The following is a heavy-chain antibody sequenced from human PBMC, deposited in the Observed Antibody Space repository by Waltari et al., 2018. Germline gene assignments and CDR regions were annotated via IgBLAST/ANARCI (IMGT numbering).Heavy chain of an antibody. Sequence: QVQLQQWGAGLLKPSETLSLTCAVYGGSFSGYYWSWIRQPPGKGLEWIGEINHSGSTNYNPSLKSRVTISVDTSKNQFSLKLSSVTAADTAVYYCARAAAGYDYIWGSYRNDYWGQGTLVTVSS. CDR3: ARAAAGYDYIWGSYRNDY. D-gene: IGHD3-16*02. CDR2: INHSGST. J-gene: IGHJ4*02. V-gene: IGHV4-34*01. CDR1: GGSFSGYY.